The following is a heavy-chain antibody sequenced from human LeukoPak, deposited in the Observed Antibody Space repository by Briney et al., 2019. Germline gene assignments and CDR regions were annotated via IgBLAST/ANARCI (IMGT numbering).Heavy chain of an antibody. CDR3: AKAAYGDYVNWFDP. CDR1: EFTFSSYW. Sequence: PGGSLRLSCAASEFTFSSYWMHWVRQAPGKGLEWVSSIAASSGSTYYADSVKGRFTISRDNSKNTLYLQMNSLRAEDTALYYCAKAAYGDYVNWFDPWGQGTLVTVSS. CDR2: IAASSGST. J-gene: IGHJ5*02. D-gene: IGHD4-17*01. V-gene: IGHV3-23*01.